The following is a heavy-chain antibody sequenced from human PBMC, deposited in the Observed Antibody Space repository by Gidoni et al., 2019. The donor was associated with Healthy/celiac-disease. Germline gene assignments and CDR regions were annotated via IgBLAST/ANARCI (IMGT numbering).Heavy chain of an antibody. CDR2: LNHSGST. J-gene: IGHJ4*02. CDR3: ARGRKSYGTNGVFPHTQSGMVRGVNDY. Sequence: QVQLQQWGAGLLKPSETLSLTCAVYGGSFSGYYWSWIRQPPGKGLEWIGELNHSGSTNYNPSLKSRVTISVDTSKNQFSLKLSSVTAADTAVYYCARGRKSYGTNGVFPHTQSGMVRGVNDYWGQGTLVTVSS. D-gene: IGHD3-10*01. CDR1: GGSFSGYY. V-gene: IGHV4-34*01.